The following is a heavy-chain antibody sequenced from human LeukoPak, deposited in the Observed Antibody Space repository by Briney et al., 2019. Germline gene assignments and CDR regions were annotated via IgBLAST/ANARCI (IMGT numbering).Heavy chain of an antibody. CDR2: INPNSGGT. Sequence: ASVKVSCKASGGTFSSYTISWVRQAPGQGLEWMGWINPNSGGTNYAQKFQGRVTMTRDTSISTAYMELSRLRSDDTAVYYCASSEYGDYSYYFDYWGQGTLVTVSS. CDR1: GGTFSSYT. CDR3: ASSEYGDYSYYFDY. D-gene: IGHD4-17*01. V-gene: IGHV1-2*02. J-gene: IGHJ4*02.